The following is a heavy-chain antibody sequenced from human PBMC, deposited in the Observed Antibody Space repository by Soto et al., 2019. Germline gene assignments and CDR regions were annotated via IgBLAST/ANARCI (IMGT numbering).Heavy chain of an antibody. CDR1: GYTFNGYY. D-gene: IGHD5-18*01. CDR3: ARGRDSTLYYYYYYMDV. V-gene: IGHV1-2*04. Sequence: ASVKVSCKASGYTFNGYYMHWVRQAPGQGLEWMGWINPNSGGTNYAQKFQGWVTMTRNTSISTAYMELSSLRSEDTAVYYCARGRDSTLYYYYYYMDVWGKGTTVTVSS. J-gene: IGHJ6*03. CDR2: INPNSGGT.